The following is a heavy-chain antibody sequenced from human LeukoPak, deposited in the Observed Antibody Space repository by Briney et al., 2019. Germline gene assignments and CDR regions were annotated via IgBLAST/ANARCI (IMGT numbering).Heavy chain of an antibody. J-gene: IGHJ4*02. CDR3: ARDYYDSSGYYYGY. V-gene: IGHV3-48*04. Sequence: PGGSLRLSCAASGFTFSRYSMNWVPQAPGKGLEWVSYISSSSSTIYYADSVKGRFTISRDNAKNSLYLQMNSLRAEDTAVYYCARDYYDSSGYYYGYWGQGTLVTVSS. CDR2: ISSSSSTI. D-gene: IGHD3-22*01. CDR1: GFTFSRYS.